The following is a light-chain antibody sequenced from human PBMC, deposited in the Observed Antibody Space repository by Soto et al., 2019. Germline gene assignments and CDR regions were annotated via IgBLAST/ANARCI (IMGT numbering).Light chain of an antibody. CDR3: AAWDDSLSGWV. V-gene: IGLV1-47*02. CDR2: SNN. Sequence: QAVVTQPPSASGTPGQRVTTSCSGSSSNIGSNYVYWYQQLPGTAPKLLIYSNNQRPSGVPDRFSGSKSGTSASLAISGLRSEDEADYYCAAWDDSLSGWVFGGGTKVTVL. J-gene: IGLJ3*02. CDR1: SSNIGSNY.